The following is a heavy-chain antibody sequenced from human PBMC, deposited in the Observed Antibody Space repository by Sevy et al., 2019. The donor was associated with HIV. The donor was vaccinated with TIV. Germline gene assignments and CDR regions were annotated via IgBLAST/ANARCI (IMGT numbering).Heavy chain of an antibody. CDR1: GFTFSSYG. V-gene: IGHV3-23*01. D-gene: IGHD3-22*01. CDR3: AKEGLRPYDISSYYAGPDAFHI. Sequence: GGSLRLSCAASGFTFSSYGMSWVRQAPGKGLEWVSAISRSGGRTYYADSVKGRFTISRDNSKNTLYLQMNSLRAEDTAVHYCAKEGLRPYDISSYYAGPDAFHIWGQGTMVTVSS. CDR2: ISRSGGRT. J-gene: IGHJ3*02.